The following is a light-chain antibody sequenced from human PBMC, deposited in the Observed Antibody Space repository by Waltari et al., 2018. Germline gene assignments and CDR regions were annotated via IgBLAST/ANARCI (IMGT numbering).Light chain of an antibody. Sequence: SLSLGERATVSCRASQSVSRALAWYQQKPGQAPRLLIYGASTRATGIPDRFSGSGSGTDFSLTINRLEPDDFAVYFCQHYLRLPVTFGQGTTVEI. V-gene: IGKV3-20*01. CDR3: QHYLRLPVT. CDR2: GAS. J-gene: IGKJ1*01. CDR1: QSVSRA.